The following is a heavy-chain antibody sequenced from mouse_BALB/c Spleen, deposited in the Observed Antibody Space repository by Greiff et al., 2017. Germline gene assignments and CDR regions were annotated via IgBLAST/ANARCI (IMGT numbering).Heavy chain of an antibody. V-gene: IGHV2-2*02. CDR2: IWSGGST. CDR3: ARNSHYYYGSSPYYFDY. J-gene: IGHJ2*01. D-gene: IGHD1-1*01. CDR1: GFSLTSYG. Sequence: VQLQQSGPGLVQPSQSLSITCTVSGFSLTSYGVHWVRQSPGKGLEWLGVIWSGGSTDYNAAFISRLSISKDNSKSQVFFKMNSLQANDTAIYYCARNSHYYYGSSPYYFDYWGQGTTLTVSS.